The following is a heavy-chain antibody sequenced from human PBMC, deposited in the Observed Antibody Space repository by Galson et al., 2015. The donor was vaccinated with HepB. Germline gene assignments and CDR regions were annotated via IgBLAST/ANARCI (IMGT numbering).Heavy chain of an antibody. V-gene: IGHV3-48*02. CDR1: GFTFSSYS. CDR2: ISSSSSTI. Sequence: SLRLSCAASGFTFSSYSMNWVRQAPGKGLEWVSYISSSSSTIYYADSVKGRFTISRDNAKNSLYLQMNSLRDEDTAVYYCARDDGKYWVGSGLGPSDYWGQGTMVTVSS. D-gene: IGHD3/OR15-3a*01. J-gene: IGHJ4*02. CDR3: ARDDGKYWVGSGLGPSDY.